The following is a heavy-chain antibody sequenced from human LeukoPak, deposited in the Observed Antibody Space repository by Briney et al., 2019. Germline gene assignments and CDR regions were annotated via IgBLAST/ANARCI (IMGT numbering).Heavy chain of an antibody. J-gene: IGHJ5*02. CDR3: ARAFRYDYSNYLNWFDP. CDR1: GYTFTSYA. D-gene: IGHD4-11*01. V-gene: IGHV1-69*13. Sequence: GASVKVSCKASGYTFTSYAISWVRQAPGQGLEWMGGIIPIFGTANYAQKFQGRVTITADESTSTAYMELSSLRSEDTAVYYCARAFRYDYSNYLNWFDPWGQGTLVTVSS. CDR2: IIPIFGTA.